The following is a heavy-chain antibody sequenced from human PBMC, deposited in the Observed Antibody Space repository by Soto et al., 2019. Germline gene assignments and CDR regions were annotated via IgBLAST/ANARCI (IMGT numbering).Heavy chain of an antibody. V-gene: IGHV1-18*01. J-gene: IGHJ4*02. CDR1: GYTFTNFG. Sequence: QVQLVQSGAEVKKPGASVKVSCKASGYTFTNFGISWVRQAPGQGLEWMGWISAYNGNTNYAQNFQGRVTMTTDTCTSAAYMELRSLRSEATAVYYFARGGTPMDYWGQGTLVTVSS. CDR2: ISAYNGNT. D-gene: IGHD3-16*01. CDR3: ARGGTPMDY.